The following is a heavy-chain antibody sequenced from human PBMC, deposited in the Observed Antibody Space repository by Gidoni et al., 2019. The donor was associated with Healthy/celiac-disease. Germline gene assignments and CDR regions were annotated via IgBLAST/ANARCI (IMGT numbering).Heavy chain of an antibody. V-gene: IGHV3-30-3*01. CDR1: GFTFSSYA. CDR2: ISYDGSNK. Sequence: QVQLVESGGGVVQPGRSLSLSCAASGFTFSSYAMHWVRQAPGKGLGWVAVISYDGSNKYYADSVKGRFTISRDNSKNTLYLQMNSLRAEDTAVYYCARGDYFDYWGQGTLVTVSS. J-gene: IGHJ4*02. CDR3: ARGDYFDY.